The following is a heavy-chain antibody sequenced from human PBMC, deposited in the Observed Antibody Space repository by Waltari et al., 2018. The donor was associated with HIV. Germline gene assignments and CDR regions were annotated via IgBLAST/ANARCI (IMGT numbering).Heavy chain of an antibody. D-gene: IGHD6-19*01. Sequence: EVQLLESGGGLVQPGGSLRLSCTASGLTFSSYVLSWVRQAPGKGLEWVAEISVSGGRTYYADSVKGRFTISRDNSKNTLYLQMNSLRAEDTAVYYCAKRVAVAGARTFYGMDVWGQGTTVTVSS. CDR1: GLTFSSYV. V-gene: IGHV3-23*01. J-gene: IGHJ6*02. CDR3: AKRVAVAGARTFYGMDV. CDR2: ISVSGGRT.